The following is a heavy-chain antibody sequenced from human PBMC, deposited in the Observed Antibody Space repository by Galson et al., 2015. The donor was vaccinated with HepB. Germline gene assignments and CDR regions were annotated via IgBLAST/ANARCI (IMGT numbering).Heavy chain of an antibody. D-gene: IGHD1-14*01. CDR3: TTDRNYYGMDV. Sequence: SLRLSCAASGFTYSNAWMNWVRQAPGKGLEWVGRIKSKTDGGTTDYAAPVKGRFTISRDDSKNTLYLQMNSLKTEDTAVYYCTTDRNYYGMDVWGQGTTVTVSS. J-gene: IGHJ6*02. V-gene: IGHV3-15*07. CDR1: GFTYSNAW. CDR2: IKSKTDGGTT.